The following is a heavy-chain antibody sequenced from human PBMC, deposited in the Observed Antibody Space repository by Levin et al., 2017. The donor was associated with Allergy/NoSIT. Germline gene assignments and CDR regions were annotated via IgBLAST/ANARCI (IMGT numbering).Heavy chain of an antibody. D-gene: IGHD2-15*01. CDR1: GYTFASYW. CDR3: AGIGYCGAGSCHGGAFDI. V-gene: IGHV5-51*01. CDR2: IYPGDSDT. J-gene: IGHJ3*02. Sequence: KVSCKGSGYTFASYWIGWVRQTPGKGLEWMGLIYPGDSDTKYSPSFQGHVTISADKSITTASLQWKSLKASDTAMYYCAGIGYCGAGSCHGGAFDIGGQGTMVTVSS.